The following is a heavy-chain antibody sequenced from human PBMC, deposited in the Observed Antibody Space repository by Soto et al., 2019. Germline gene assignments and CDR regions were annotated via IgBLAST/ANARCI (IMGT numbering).Heavy chain of an antibody. Sequence: QVQVQESGPGLMKPSETLSLTCTVSGGSISSYYWNWIRQSPGKGLEWIGNIYDSGTTNYNLSLKSRVTISIDKSNNQLSLRLNSVTAADTAVYYCARGGYRTLAWFDPWGQGTLVTVSS. V-gene: IGHV4-59*01. CDR3: ARGGYRTLAWFDP. CDR2: IYDSGTT. J-gene: IGHJ5*02. CDR1: GGSISSYY. D-gene: IGHD5-12*01.